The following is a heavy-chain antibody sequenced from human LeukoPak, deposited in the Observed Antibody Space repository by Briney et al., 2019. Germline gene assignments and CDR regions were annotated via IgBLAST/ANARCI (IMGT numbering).Heavy chain of an antibody. CDR3: ARDKLKQWLVYGLDY. Sequence: GGSLRLSCAASGFSFSSYSMNWVRQAPGKGLEWVSYISSSSSTIYYADSVKGRFTISRDNAKNSLYLQMNSLRDEDTAVYYCARDKLKQWLVYGLDYWGQGTLVTVSS. CDR2: ISSSSSTI. V-gene: IGHV3-48*02. J-gene: IGHJ4*02. D-gene: IGHD6-19*01. CDR1: GFSFSSYS.